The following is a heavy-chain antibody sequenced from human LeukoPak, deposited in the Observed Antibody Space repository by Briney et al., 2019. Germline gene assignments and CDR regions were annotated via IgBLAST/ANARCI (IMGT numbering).Heavy chain of an antibody. Sequence: PGGSLRLSCAASGFTFSSYGMHWVRQAPGKGLEWVAVIWYDGSNKYYADSVKGRFTISRDNSKNTLYLQMNSLRAEDTAVYYCAKVSYHYYGSGSYVLDYWGQGTLVTVSS. J-gene: IGHJ4*02. CDR2: IWYDGSNK. V-gene: IGHV3-33*06. CDR3: AKVSYHYYGSGSYVLDY. D-gene: IGHD3-10*01. CDR1: GFTFSSYG.